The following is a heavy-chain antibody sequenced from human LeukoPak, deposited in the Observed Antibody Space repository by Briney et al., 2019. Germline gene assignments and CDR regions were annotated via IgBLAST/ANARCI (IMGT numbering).Heavy chain of an antibody. D-gene: IGHD6-19*01. CDR2: ISAYNGNT. V-gene: IGHV1-18*04. CDR3: ARDLRIAVAGRVFDY. J-gene: IGHJ4*02. Sequence: GASVKVSCKASGYTFISSGISWVRQAPGQGLEWMGWISAYNGNTNYAQKLQGRVTMTTDTSTSTAYMELRSLRSDDTAVYYCARDLRIAVAGRVFDYWAQGTLVTVSS. CDR1: GYTFISSG.